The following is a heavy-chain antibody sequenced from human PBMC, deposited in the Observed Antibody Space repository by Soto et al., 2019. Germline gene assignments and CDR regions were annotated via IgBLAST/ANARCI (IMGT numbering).Heavy chain of an antibody. Sequence: PGGLLRLSCAASGFTFSGSAMHWVRQASGKGLEWVGRIRSKANSYATAYAASVKGRFTISRDDSKNTAYLQMNSLKTEDTAVYYCTREDTRNDYSNPKYYYYYMDVWGKGTTVTVSS. CDR3: TREDTRNDYSNPKYYYYYMDV. CDR2: IRSKANSYAT. J-gene: IGHJ6*03. CDR1: GFTFSGSA. V-gene: IGHV3-73*01. D-gene: IGHD4-4*01.